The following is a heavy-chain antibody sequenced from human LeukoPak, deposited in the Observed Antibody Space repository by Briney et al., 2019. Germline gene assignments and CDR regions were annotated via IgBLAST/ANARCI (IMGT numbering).Heavy chain of an antibody. Sequence: SVKVSCKXSGGTFSSNAISWVRQAPGQGLEWMGGIIPIFGTANYAQKFQGRVTITADESTSTAYMELSSLRSEDTAVYYCAVYCSSTSCYLDYWGQGTLVTVSS. J-gene: IGHJ4*02. D-gene: IGHD2-2*01. CDR2: IIPIFGTA. V-gene: IGHV1-69*01. CDR3: AVYCSSTSCYLDY. CDR1: GGTFSSNA.